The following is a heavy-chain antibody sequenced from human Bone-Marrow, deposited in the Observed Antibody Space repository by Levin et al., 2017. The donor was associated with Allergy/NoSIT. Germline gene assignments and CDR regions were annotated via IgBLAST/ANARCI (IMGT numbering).Heavy chain of an antibody. Sequence: SQTLSLTCAVYGGSFSGYYWSWIRQPPGKGLEWIGEINHSGSTNYNPSLKSRVTISVDTSKNQFSLKLSSVTAADTAVYYCARSISRYGGNIWGQGTMVTVSS. CDR1: GGSFSGYY. V-gene: IGHV4-34*01. CDR2: INHSGST. CDR3: ARSISRYGGNI. J-gene: IGHJ3*01. D-gene: IGHD4-23*01.